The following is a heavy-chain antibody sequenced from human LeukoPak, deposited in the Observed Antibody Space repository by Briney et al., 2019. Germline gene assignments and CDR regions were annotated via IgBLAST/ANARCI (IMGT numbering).Heavy chain of an antibody. CDR1: GFTFSSYA. CDR2: IWYDGTNK. Sequence: PGRSLRLSCVASGFTFSSYAMHWVRQAPRKGLEWVAVIWYDGTNKYYADSVKGRASISRDNSKNTLYQQMNSLRAEDTALYYCVRSVGATHPGDYWGQGTLVTVSS. D-gene: IGHD1-26*01. J-gene: IGHJ4*02. V-gene: IGHV3-33*01. CDR3: VRSVGATHPGDY.